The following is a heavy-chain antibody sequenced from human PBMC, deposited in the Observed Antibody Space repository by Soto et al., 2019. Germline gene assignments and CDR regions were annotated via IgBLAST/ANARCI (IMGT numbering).Heavy chain of an antibody. Sequence: KTSETLSLTCAVSGYSITTGYSWGWIRQPPGKGLEWIGNIFHSGSTYYNPSLKSRLTVSADTSKNQFSLKLRSVTAADTAIYYCARESSGGNSDFDIWGQGTMVTVSS. CDR2: IFHSGST. D-gene: IGHD2-21*02. CDR3: ARESSGGNSDFDI. J-gene: IGHJ3*02. CDR1: GYSITTGYS. V-gene: IGHV4-38-2*01.